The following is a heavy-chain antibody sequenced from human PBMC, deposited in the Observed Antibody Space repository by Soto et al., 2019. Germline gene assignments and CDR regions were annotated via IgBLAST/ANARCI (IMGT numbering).Heavy chain of an antibody. J-gene: IGHJ3*02. Sequence: SETLSLTCTVSGGSISSYYWSWIRKPPGKGLEWIGYIYYSGSTNYNPSLKSRVTISVDTSKNQFSLKLSSVTAADTAVYYCARDIAAAGTGAFDIWGQGTMVTVSS. D-gene: IGHD6-13*01. CDR3: ARDIAAAGTGAFDI. CDR1: GGSISSYY. V-gene: IGHV4-59*01. CDR2: IYYSGST.